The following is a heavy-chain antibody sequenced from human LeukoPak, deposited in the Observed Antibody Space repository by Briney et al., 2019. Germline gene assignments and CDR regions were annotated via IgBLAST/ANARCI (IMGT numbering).Heavy chain of an antibody. CDR1: GYSISSGYY. J-gene: IGHJ5*02. D-gene: IGHD2-2*02. V-gene: IGHV4-61*01. CDR2: IYYSGST. Sequence: SETLSLTCTVSGYSISSGYYWGWIRQPPGKGLEWIGYIYYSGSTNYNPSLKSRVTISVDTSKNQFSLKLSSVTAADTAVYYCARVGYCSSTSCYTGGNWFDPWGQGTLVTVSS. CDR3: ARVGYCSSTSCYTGGNWFDP.